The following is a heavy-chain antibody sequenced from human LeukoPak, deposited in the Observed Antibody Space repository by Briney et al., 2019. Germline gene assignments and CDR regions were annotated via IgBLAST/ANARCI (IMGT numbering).Heavy chain of an antibody. D-gene: IGHD3-22*01. J-gene: IGHJ3*02. CDR2: IIPIFGTA. CDR1: GGTFSSYA. Sequence: SVKVSCKASGGTFSSYAISWVRQAPGQGLEWMGGIIPIFGTANHAQKFQGRVTITADKSTSTAYMELSSLRSEDTAVYYCARAPSYYVSSGYSIFDIWGKGKMVTVS. V-gene: IGHV1-69*06. CDR3: ARAPSYYVSSGYSIFDI.